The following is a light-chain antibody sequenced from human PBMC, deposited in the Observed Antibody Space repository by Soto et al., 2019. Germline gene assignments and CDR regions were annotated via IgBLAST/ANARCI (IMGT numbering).Light chain of an antibody. Sequence: DFPMTQSPSSLSASVGDRVTITSRASQSISSHLNWYQQEPGKAPKLLIYGAFILQSGVPSRFSGSGSGTDFTLTISSLQPEDFATYYCQQRYTTPITFGQGTKVDIK. CDR3: QQRYTTPIT. J-gene: IGKJ1*01. CDR2: GAF. CDR1: QSISSH. V-gene: IGKV1-39*01.